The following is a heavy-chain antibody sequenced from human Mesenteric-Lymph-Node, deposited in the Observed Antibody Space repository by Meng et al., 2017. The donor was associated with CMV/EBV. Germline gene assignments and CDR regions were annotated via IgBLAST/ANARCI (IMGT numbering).Heavy chain of an antibody. V-gene: IGHV4-39*01. Sequence: GSLRLSCTVSGGSISTSLYYWGWIRQSPGKGLEYIGSIYFRGSTYYSPSFKSRVIISVDTSKNQFSLRLSSVTAADTAVYYCARLRYCDTTSCLFDYWGQGTLVTVSS. CDR3: ARLRYCDTTSCLFDY. CDR1: GGSISTSLYY. D-gene: IGHD2-2*01. CDR2: IYFRGST. J-gene: IGHJ4*02.